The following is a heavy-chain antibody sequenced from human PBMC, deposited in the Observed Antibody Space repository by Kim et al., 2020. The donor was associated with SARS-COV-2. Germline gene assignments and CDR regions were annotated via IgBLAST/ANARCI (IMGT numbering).Heavy chain of an antibody. CDR2: FGSIGDT. Sequence: GGSLRLSCVASGFIFSAYEMHWVRQVTGKGLEWVAGFGSIGDTYYRGSVKGRFTISRENAKNSLYLQMNNLRIGDTAVYYCARAGSNWSFDFWGQGTLVTVSS. CDR1: GFIFSAYE. V-gene: IGHV3-13*01. CDR3: ARAGSNWSFDF. D-gene: IGHD4-4*01. J-gene: IGHJ4*02.